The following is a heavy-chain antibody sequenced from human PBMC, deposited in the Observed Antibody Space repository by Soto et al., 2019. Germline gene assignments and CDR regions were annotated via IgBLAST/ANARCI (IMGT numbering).Heavy chain of an antibody. J-gene: IGHJ4*02. CDR3: ARALGYCRGGSCYGLEG. CDR1: GGTFSSYA. CDR2: IIPIFGTA. V-gene: IGHV1-69*01. Sequence: QVQLVQSGAEVKKPGSSVKVSCKASGGTFSSYAISWVRQAPGQGLEWMGGIIPIFGTANYAQKFQGRVTMTADESTGIADMELSSLRSEGTAVYYCARALGYCRGGSCYGLEGWGQGTLVTVSS. D-gene: IGHD2-15*01.